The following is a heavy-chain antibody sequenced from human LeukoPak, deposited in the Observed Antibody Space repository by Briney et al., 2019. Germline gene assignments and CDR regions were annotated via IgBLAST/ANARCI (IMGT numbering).Heavy chain of an antibody. CDR2: ISAYNGNT. CDR3: ARAWYSSSWYGDDY. D-gene: IGHD6-13*01. CDR1: GYTFTSYG. Sequence: ASVKVSCKASGYTFTSYGISWVRQAPGQGLEWMGWISAYNGNTNYAQKLQGRVTMTTDTYTSTAYMELRSLRSDDTAVYYCARAWYSSSWYGDDYWGQGTLVTVSS. J-gene: IGHJ4*02. V-gene: IGHV1-18*01.